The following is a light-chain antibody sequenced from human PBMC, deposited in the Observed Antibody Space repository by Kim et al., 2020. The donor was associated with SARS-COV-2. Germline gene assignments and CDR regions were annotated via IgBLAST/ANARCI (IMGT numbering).Light chain of an antibody. J-gene: IGKJ4*01. V-gene: IGKV3D-7*01. Sequence: PGARVTLSCRATPSVSSSYLTWYQQQPGQAPRLLIYGSSSSATGLPARFSGSGSATAFTPTISSLQPEDFAVYSCQQDYNLLTFGGGTEVEI. CDR3: QQDYNLLT. CDR1: PSVSSSY. CDR2: GSS.